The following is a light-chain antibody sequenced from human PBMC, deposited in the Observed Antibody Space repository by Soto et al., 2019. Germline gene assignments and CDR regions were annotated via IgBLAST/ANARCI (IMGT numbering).Light chain of an antibody. CDR1: QSVSSNY. Sequence: EIVLTQSPGTLSLSPGATATLSCRASQSVSSNYLAWFQQKPGQAPRLLIYGASSRATGIPDRFSGSGSGTDFTLTISRLEPEDFAVYYCHHYGVSPPYTFGPGTKVDAK. J-gene: IGKJ3*01. CDR3: HHYGVSPPYT. V-gene: IGKV3-20*01. CDR2: GAS.